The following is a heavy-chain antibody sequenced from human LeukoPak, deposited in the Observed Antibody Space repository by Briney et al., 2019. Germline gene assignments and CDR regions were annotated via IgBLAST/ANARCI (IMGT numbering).Heavy chain of an antibody. CDR1: GGSISSYY. V-gene: IGHV4-59*12. Sequence: SETLSLTCTVSGGSISSYYWSWIRQPPGKGLEWIGYIFYSGSTNYNPSLKSRVTISVDTSKNQFSLKLSSVTAADTAVYYCARGQTTSRRYCSSTSCYTGMAYGWFDPWGQGTLVTVSS. CDR3: ARGQTTSRRYCSSTSCYTGMAYGWFDP. D-gene: IGHD2-2*02. CDR2: IFYSGST. J-gene: IGHJ5*02.